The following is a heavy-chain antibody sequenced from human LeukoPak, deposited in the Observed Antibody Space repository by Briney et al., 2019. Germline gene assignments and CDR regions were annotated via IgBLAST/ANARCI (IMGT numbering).Heavy chain of an antibody. J-gene: IGHJ6*03. V-gene: IGHV3-48*04. CDR1: GFTFGSYS. CDR3: ARAVGQFVPPKYYYYYYYMDV. D-gene: IGHD6-6*01. Sequence: PGGSLRLSCAASGFTFGSYSMNWVRQAPGKGLEWVSYISDTSTTIYYYAESVRGRFTISRDNAKNSLYLQMNSLRAEDTAVYYCARAVGQFVPPKYYYYYYYMDVWGKGTTVTVSS. CDR2: ISDTSTTI.